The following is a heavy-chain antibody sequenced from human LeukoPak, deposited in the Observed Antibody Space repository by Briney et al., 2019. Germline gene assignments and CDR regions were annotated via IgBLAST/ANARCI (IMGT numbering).Heavy chain of an antibody. CDR1: GFTFDDYA. D-gene: IGHD2-2*01. CDR3: AKGAGRPAAPRFDP. CDR2: ISWNSGSI. V-gene: IGHV3-9*01. J-gene: IGHJ5*02. Sequence: GGSLRLSCAASGFTFDDYAMHWVRQAPGKGLEWVSGISWNSGSIGYADSVKGRFTISRDNAKNSLYLQMNSLRAEDTALYYCAKGAGRPAAPRFDPWGQGTLVTVSP.